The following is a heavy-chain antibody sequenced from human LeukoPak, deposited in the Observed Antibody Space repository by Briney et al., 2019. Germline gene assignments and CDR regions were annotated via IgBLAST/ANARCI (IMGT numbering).Heavy chain of an antibody. Sequence: GASVKVSCKASGYIFSSYDINWVRQATGQGLEWMGWLNPKSGNTGYAQKFQGRVTITRNTSISTAYMELSSLRSEDTAVYYCARGQGNFWSGYDAYNWLDPWGQGTLVTVSS. D-gene: IGHD3-3*01. CDR2: LNPKSGNT. J-gene: IGHJ5*02. V-gene: IGHV1-8*03. CDR1: GYIFSSYD. CDR3: ARGQGNFWSGYDAYNWLDP.